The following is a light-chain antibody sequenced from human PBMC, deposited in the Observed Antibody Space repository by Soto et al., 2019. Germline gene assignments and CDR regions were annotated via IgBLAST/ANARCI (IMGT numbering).Light chain of an antibody. Sequence: QSVLTQPASVSGSPGQSITIPCTGTSNDIGGYNYVSWYQQHPGKVPKLMIFDVSYRPSGISDRFFGSKSGNTASLTISGLQPEDEADYYCSSYGASSTLFGGGTKVTVI. CDR3: SSYGASSTL. CDR1: SNDIGGYNY. CDR2: DVS. J-gene: IGLJ2*01. V-gene: IGLV2-14*03.